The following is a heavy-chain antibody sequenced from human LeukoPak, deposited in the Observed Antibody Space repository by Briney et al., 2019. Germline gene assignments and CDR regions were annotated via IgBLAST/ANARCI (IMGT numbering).Heavy chain of an antibody. V-gene: IGHV4-39*01. CDR2: FYYSRNT. Sequence: SETLSLTCSVSGDSISSSDNYWGWIRQPPGKGLEWIGSFYYSRNTYYNPSLKSRVTISVDTSKNQLSLTLTSVSAADTAVYYCARHPHYYYDNSARWGQGTLVTVSS. J-gene: IGHJ4*02. CDR3: ARHPHYYYDNSAR. CDR1: GDSISSSDNY. D-gene: IGHD3-22*01.